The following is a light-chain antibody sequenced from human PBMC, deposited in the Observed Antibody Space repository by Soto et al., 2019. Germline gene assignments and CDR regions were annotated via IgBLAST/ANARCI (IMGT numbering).Light chain of an antibody. CDR1: QSLLHSNGYNY. J-gene: IGKJ4*01. V-gene: IGKV2-28*01. Sequence: DIVMTQSPLSLPVTPGAAASIACRSSQSLLHSNGYNYLDWYLQKPGQSPQLLIYLGSNRASGVPDRFSGSGSGTDCTLKISRVEAEDVGVYYCMQALQTPLTLGGGTKVDIK. CDR2: LGS. CDR3: MQALQTPLT.